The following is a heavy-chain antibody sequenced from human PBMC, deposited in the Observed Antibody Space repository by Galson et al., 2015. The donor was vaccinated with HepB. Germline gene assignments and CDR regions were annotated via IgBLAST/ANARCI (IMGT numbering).Heavy chain of an antibody. CDR2: IKQDGSEK. V-gene: IGHV3-7*03. Sequence: SLRLSCAAAGFTFSSYWMSWVRQAPGKGLEWVANIKQDGSEKYYVDSVKGRFTISRDDSKNTLYLQMNSLKTEDTAVYYCTVETSAFEIWGQGTMVTVSS. CDR3: TVETSAFEI. CDR1: GFTFSSYW. D-gene: IGHD5-24*01. J-gene: IGHJ3*02.